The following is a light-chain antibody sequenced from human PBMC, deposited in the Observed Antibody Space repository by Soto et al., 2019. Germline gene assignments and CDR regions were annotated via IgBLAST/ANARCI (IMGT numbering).Light chain of an antibody. Sequence: ILLTQSPSTLSLSPGERATLSCRASQGVSSYLAWYQQKPGQAPRLLIYDASNRATGIPARFSGSGPGTDFTLTISSLQTEDFEIYYCQQSYSSPQTFGQGT. CDR1: QGVSSY. CDR2: DAS. J-gene: IGKJ1*01. V-gene: IGKV3D-11*01. CDR3: QQSYSSPQT.